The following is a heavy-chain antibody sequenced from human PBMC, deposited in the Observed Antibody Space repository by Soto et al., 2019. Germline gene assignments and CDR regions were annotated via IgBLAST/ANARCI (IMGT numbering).Heavy chain of an antibody. D-gene: IGHD3-3*01. V-gene: IGHV5-10-1*01. CDR3: ARAYYDFWSGPYGMDV. CDR2: IDPSDSYT. CDR1: GYSFTSYW. Sequence: GESLKISCKGSGYSFTSYWISWVRQMPGKGLEWMGRIDPSDSYTSYSPSFQGHVTISADKSISTAYLQWSSLKASDTAMYYCARAYYDFWSGPYGMDVWGQGTTVTVSS. J-gene: IGHJ6*02.